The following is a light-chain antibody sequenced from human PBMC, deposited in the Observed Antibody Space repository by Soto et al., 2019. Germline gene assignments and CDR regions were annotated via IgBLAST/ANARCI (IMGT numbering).Light chain of an antibody. CDR1: QTISSW. Sequence: IQMTQSPSTLSGYVGDRVTITCRASQTISSWLAWYQQKPGKAPKLLIYKASTLKSGVPSRFSGSGSGTEFTLTISSLQPDDFATYYCQQLHGYPITFGQGTRLEN. CDR3: QQLHGYPIT. CDR2: KAS. V-gene: IGKV1-5*03. J-gene: IGKJ5*01.